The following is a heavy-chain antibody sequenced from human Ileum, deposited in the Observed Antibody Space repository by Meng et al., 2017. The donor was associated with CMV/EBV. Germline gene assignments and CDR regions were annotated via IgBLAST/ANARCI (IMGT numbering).Heavy chain of an antibody. D-gene: IGHD1-7*01. CDR3: ARDISGTTDYFDY. CDR1: GFSFSNYA. J-gene: IGHJ4*02. V-gene: IGHV3-21*01. Sequence: VHRVGSGGGPVKLGGSLRLSCSPSGFSFSNYAMNWVRQAPGKGLEWVSSISSGGSYIYYADSVQGRFTISRDNAENSLYLQMNSLRAEDTAEYYCARDISGTTDYFDYWGQGTLVTVSS. CDR2: ISSGGSYI.